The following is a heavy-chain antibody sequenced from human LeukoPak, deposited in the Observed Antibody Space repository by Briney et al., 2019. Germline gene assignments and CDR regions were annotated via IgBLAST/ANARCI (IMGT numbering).Heavy chain of an antibody. Sequence: PGGSLRLSCAASGFIFSGYGMHWVRQAPGKGLQWVTFMRYEGSNKYYADSVKGRFTISRDNSKNTLYLQMNSLRVEDTAVYYCAKESDVAAAGIDYWGQGTLVTVSS. J-gene: IGHJ4*02. CDR3: AKESDVAAAGIDY. CDR2: MRYEGSNK. D-gene: IGHD6-13*01. CDR1: GFIFSGYG. V-gene: IGHV3-30*02.